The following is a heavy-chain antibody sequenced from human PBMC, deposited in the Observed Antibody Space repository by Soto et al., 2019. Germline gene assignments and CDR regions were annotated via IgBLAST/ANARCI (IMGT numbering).Heavy chain of an antibody. CDR3: AKVAGAMVRGVTYYYYGMDV. V-gene: IGHV3-23*01. Sequence: EVQLLESGGGLVQPGGSLRLSCAASGFTFSSYAMSWVRQAPGKGLEWVSAISGSGGSTYYADSVKGRFTISRDNSKNTLYLQMNSLSAEDTAVYYCAKVAGAMVRGVTYYYYGMDVWGQGTTVTVSS. CDR2: ISGSGGST. D-gene: IGHD3-10*01. J-gene: IGHJ6*02. CDR1: GFTFSSYA.